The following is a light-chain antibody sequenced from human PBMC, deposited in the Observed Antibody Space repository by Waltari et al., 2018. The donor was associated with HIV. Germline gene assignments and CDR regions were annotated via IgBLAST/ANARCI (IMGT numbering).Light chain of an antibody. CDR3: QQYHNTPRT. CDR2: WAS. V-gene: IGKV4-1*01. J-gene: IGKJ1*01. CDR1: QSILYSSNNKNY. Sequence: DIVMTQSPDSLAVSLGERATINCKSSQSILYSSNNKNYLAWYQQKPGQPPKLLLYWASTRQSGFPDRFSGSGSETNFTLTISSLQAEDVAVYYCQQYHNTPRTFGQGTKVEIK.